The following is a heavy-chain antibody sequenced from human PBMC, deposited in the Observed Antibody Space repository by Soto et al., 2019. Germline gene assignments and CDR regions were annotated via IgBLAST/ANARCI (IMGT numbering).Heavy chain of an antibody. D-gene: IGHD6-6*01. J-gene: IGHJ4*02. CDR2: ISAYNGNT. V-gene: IGHV1-18*01. CDR3: ARDRHFEYSSSVRGDFDY. Sequence: ASVKVSWRASCYTFTSCGMSWVRQSPGQGLEWMGWISAYNGNTNYEQKLQGRFTMTTDTSTSTAYMELRSLRSDDTAVYYCARDRHFEYSSSVRGDFDYWGQGTLVTVSS. CDR1: CYTFTSCG.